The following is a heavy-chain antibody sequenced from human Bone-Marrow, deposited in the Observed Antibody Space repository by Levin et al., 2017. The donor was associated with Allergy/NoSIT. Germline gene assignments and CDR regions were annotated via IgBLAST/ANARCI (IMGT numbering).Heavy chain of an antibody. CDR3: ARDWVTTVTTEPYWYFDL. D-gene: IGHD4-17*01. Sequence: PVASVKVSCKASGYTFTGYYMHWVRQAPGQGLEWMAWINPNSGGTNYAQKFQGRVTMTRDTSISTAYMELSRLRSDDTAVYYCARDWVTTVTTEPYWYFDLWGRGTLVTVSS. V-gene: IGHV1-2*02. CDR1: GYTFTGYY. J-gene: IGHJ2*01. CDR2: INPNSGGT.